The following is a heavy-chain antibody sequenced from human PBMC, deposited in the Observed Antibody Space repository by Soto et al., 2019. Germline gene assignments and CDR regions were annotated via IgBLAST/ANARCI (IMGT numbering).Heavy chain of an antibody. CDR3: AREPPAAIAAAGDY. V-gene: IGHV1-46*01. D-gene: IGHD6-13*01. J-gene: IGHJ4*02. Sequence: AAAKVSCSETGYTCTSYYIASVRHAPGQGLEWMGIIIPSGGSTSYAQKFQGRVTMTRDTSTSTVYMELSSLRSEDTAVYYCAREPPAAIAAAGDYWGQGTLVTVSS. CDR1: GYTCTSYY. CDR2: IIPSGGST.